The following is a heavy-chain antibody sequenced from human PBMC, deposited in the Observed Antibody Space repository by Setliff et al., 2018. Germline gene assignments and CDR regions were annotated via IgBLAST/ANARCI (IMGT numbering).Heavy chain of an antibody. D-gene: IGHD3-22*01. CDR3: ARDYYDSSGYYDYFDY. V-gene: IGHV3-7*01. Sequence: GGSLRLSCAASGFTFSSYWMSWVRQAPGKGLEWVANIKQDGSEKYYVDSVKGRFTISRDNAKNSLYLQMNSLRAEDTAVYYCARDYYDSSGYYDYFDYWGQGTLITVSS. CDR2: IKQDGSEK. J-gene: IGHJ4*02. CDR1: GFTFSSYW.